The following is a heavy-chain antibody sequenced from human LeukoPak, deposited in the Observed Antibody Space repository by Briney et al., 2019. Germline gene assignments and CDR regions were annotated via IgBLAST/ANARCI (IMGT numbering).Heavy chain of an antibody. J-gene: IGHJ5*02. Sequence: GGSLRLSCTASGFTFGDYAMSWVRPAPGQGLEWVSAISGSGGSTYYAYSVTGRFTISIDNSKNTLYLQMNSLRAEDTAVYYCAKDRVAAAGTRGFHWFDPWGQGTLVTVSS. D-gene: IGHD6-13*01. CDR1: GFTFGDYA. V-gene: IGHV3-23*01. CDR3: AKDRVAAAGTRGFHWFDP. CDR2: ISGSGGST.